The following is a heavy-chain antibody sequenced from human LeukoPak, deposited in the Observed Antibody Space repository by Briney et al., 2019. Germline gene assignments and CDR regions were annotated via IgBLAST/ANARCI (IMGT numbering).Heavy chain of an antibody. Sequence: PSETLSLTCTVSGGSISSYYWSWIRQPPGKGLEWIGYIYYSGSTNYNPSLKSRVTISVDTSKNQFSLKLYSVTAADTAVYYCARRGCYFDYWGQGTLVTVSS. CDR1: GGSISSYY. J-gene: IGHJ4*02. CDR3: ARRGCYFDY. CDR2: IYYSGST. V-gene: IGHV4-59*08.